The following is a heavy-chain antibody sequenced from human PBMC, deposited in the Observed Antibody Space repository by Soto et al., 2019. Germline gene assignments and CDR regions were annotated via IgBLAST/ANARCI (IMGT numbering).Heavy chain of an antibody. Sequence: GGALRLSSAGSGFTFSAYWMSWVRQAPGKGLEWVANIKQDGSEKFYVDSVKGRFTISRDNAKSSMSVHTNSLRADDTAVYFCVTYSSGWSRLYWGQGTLVTVSS. CDR1: GFTFSAYW. D-gene: IGHD6-19*01. V-gene: IGHV3-7*03. J-gene: IGHJ4*02. CDR2: IKQDGSEK. CDR3: VTYSSGWSRLY.